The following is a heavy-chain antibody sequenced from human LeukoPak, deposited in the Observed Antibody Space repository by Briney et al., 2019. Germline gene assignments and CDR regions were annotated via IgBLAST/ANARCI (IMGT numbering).Heavy chain of an antibody. V-gene: IGHV1-8*01. CDR2: MNPNSGNT. D-gene: IGHD3-10*01. J-gene: IGHJ4*02. CDR1: GYTFTSYD. Sequence: ASVKVSCKASGYTFTSYDINWVRQATGQGLEWMGWMNPNSGNTNYAQKLQGRVTMTTDTSTSTAYMELRSLRSDDTAVYYCAGGDYYGSGPYYKKTVDYWGQGTLVTVSS. CDR3: AGGDYYGSGPYYKKTVDY.